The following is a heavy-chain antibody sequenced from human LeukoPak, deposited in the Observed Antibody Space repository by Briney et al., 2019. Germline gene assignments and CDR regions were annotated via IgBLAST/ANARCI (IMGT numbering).Heavy chain of an antibody. Sequence: PSQTLSLTCTVSGGSISSGSYYWSWIRQPAGKGLEWVGRIYTSGSTNYNPSLKSRVTISVDTSKNQFSLQLSSVTAADTAVYYCASSSSGWFDSWGQGTLVTVSS. CDR2: IYTSGST. J-gene: IGHJ5*01. V-gene: IGHV4-61*02. CDR1: GGSISSGSYY. D-gene: IGHD6-19*01. CDR3: ASSSSGWFDS.